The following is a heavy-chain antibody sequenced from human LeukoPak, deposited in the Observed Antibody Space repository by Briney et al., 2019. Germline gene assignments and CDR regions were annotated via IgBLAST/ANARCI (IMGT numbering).Heavy chain of an antibody. V-gene: IGHV4-59*01. D-gene: IGHD3-22*01. CDR1: GGSISSYY. Sequence: PSETLSLTCTVSGGSISSYYWSWIRQPPGKGLEWIGYIYYSGSTNYNPSLKSRVTISVDTSKNQFSLKLSSVTAADTAVYYCAREDYYDSSGYYRFDIWGQGTMVTVSS. CDR2: IYYSGST. J-gene: IGHJ3*02. CDR3: AREDYYDSSGYYRFDI.